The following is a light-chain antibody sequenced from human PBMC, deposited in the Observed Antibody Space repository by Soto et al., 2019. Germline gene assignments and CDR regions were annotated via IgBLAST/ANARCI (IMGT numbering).Light chain of an antibody. CDR3: QQSYSTRWT. CDR1: QTISSH. Sequence: MQMSQSPSSLSASLGDRVSITCRASQTISSHLNWYQQKPGKAPNLLVYAASSLQSGVPSRFTGSGSGTEFTLTISSLQPDDFATYYCQQSYSTRWTFGQGTKVDIK. CDR2: AAS. V-gene: IGKV1-39*01. J-gene: IGKJ1*01.